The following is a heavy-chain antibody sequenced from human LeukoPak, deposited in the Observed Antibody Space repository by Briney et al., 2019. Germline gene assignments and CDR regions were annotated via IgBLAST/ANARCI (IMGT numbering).Heavy chain of an antibody. J-gene: IGHJ6*03. CDR2: IKSKTDGGTT. CDR1: GFTFSSYA. D-gene: IGHD6-19*01. Sequence: PGRSLRLSCAASGFTFSSYAMHWVRQAPGKGLEWVGRIKSKTDGGTTDYAAPVKGRFTISRDDSKNTLYLQMNSLKTEDTAVYYCTTVPTTVPIAVAGNHYYYYYMDVWGKGTTVTISS. V-gene: IGHV3-15*01. CDR3: TTVPTTVPIAVAGNHYYYYYMDV.